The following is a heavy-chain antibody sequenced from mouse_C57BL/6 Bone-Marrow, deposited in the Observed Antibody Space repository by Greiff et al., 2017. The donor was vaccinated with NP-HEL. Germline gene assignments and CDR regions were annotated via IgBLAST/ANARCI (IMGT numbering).Heavy chain of an antibody. Sequence: VQLQQSGPELVKPGASVKMSCKASGYTFTDYNMHWVKQSHGKSLEWIGYINPNNGGTSYNQKFKGKATLTVNKSSSTAYMELRSLTSEDSAVYYCARSEYYYGSSWAYWGQGTLVTVSA. J-gene: IGHJ3*01. CDR1: GYTFTDYN. V-gene: IGHV1-22*01. D-gene: IGHD1-1*01. CDR3: ARSEYYYGSSWAY. CDR2: INPNNGGT.